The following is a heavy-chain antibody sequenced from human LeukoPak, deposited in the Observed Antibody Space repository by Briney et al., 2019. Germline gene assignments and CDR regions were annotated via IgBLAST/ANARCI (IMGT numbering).Heavy chain of an antibody. V-gene: IGHV4-39*01. CDR2: IYYSGST. D-gene: IGHD5-24*01. CDR3: ARGGRWLQPLGFDY. J-gene: IGHJ4*02. Sequence: SETLSLTCTVSGGSISSSSYYWGWIRQPPGKGLEWTGSIYYSGSTYYNPSLKSRVTISVDTSKNQFSLKLSSVTAADTAVYYCARGGRWLQPLGFDYWGQGTLVTVSS. CDR1: GGSISSSSYY.